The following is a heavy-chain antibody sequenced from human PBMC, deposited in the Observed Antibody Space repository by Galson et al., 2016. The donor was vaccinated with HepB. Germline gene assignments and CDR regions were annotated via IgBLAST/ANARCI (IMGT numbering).Heavy chain of an antibody. J-gene: IGHJ4*02. Sequence: SLRLSCAASGFSFSSFWMHWVRQVPGKGLVWVARTNEHGSITDYADSVKGRFTISRDNSKNTLYLQMSSLRAEDTAVYFCARDVGGWGSYWGQGTLVTVSS. CDR3: ARDVGGWGSY. CDR1: GFSFSSFW. CDR2: TNEHGSIT. V-gene: IGHV3-74*01. D-gene: IGHD3-10*01.